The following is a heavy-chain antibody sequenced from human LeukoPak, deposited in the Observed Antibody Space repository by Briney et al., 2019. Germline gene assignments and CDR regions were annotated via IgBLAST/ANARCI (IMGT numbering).Heavy chain of an antibody. Sequence: GGSLRLSCAASGFTFSSYAMSWVRQAPGKGLEWVSAISGSGNYTYYADSVKGRFTFSRDNSKHTLYLQMNSLRAEDTAVYYCAKFYSGSYQYFEYWGQGTLVTVSS. J-gene: IGHJ4*02. V-gene: IGHV3-23*01. CDR1: GFTFSSYA. CDR3: AKFYSGSYQYFEY. CDR2: ISGSGNYT. D-gene: IGHD1-26*01.